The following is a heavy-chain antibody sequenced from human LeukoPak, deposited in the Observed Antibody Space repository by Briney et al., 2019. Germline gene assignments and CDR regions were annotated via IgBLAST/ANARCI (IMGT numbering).Heavy chain of an antibody. CDR3: ARHLNGYYGAVNYWQDAFDI. CDR1: GGSISSGGYY. CDR2: LYYSAST. D-gene: IGHD3-10*01. J-gene: IGHJ3*02. V-gene: IGHV4-31*03. Sequence: PSETLSLTCTVSGGSISSGGYYWSWIRQHPGKGLEWIGYLYYSASTYYNPSLKSRVPISVDTSKNQFSLKLSSVTAADTAVYYCARHLNGYYGAVNYWQDAFDIWGQGTVVTVSS.